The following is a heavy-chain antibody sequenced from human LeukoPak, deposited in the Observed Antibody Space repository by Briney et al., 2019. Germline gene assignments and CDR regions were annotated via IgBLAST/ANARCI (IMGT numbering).Heavy chain of an antibody. D-gene: IGHD3-3*01. CDR1: GFTFSSYA. J-gene: IGHJ5*02. CDR3: ARDRPVTIFGVVATVNWFDP. Sequence: TGGSLRLSCAASGFTFSSYAMSWVRQAPGKGLEWVSAISGSGGSTYYADSVKGRFTISRDNAKNSLYLQMNSLRAEDTAVYYCARDRPVTIFGVVATVNWFDPWGQGTLVTVSS. CDR2: ISGSGGST. V-gene: IGHV3-23*01.